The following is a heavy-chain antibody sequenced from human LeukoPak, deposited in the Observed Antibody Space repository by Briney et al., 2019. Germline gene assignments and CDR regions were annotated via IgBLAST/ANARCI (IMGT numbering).Heavy chain of an antibody. V-gene: IGHV4-34*01. CDR1: GGSFSGYY. CDR2: INHSGST. D-gene: IGHD5-18*01. CDR3: ARFSPTAMANFDY. Sequence: SETLSLTCAVYGGSFSGYYWSWIRQPPGKGLEWIGEINHSGSTNYNPSPKSRVTISVDTSKNQFSLKLSSVTAADTAVYYCARFSPTAMANFDYWGQGTLVTVSS. J-gene: IGHJ4*02.